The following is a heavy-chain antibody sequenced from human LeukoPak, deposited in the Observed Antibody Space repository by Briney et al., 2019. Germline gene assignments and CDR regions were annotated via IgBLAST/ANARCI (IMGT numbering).Heavy chain of an antibody. CDR3: ASKSPYYYDSSGYYT. Sequence: GSLRLSCAASGFTFSDYYMSWIRQPPGKGLEWIGEINHSGSTNYNPSLKSRVTISVDTSKNQFSLKLSSVTAADTAVYYCASKSPYYYDSSGYYTWGQGTLVTVSS. J-gene: IGHJ5*02. CDR1: GFTFSDYY. D-gene: IGHD3-22*01. V-gene: IGHV4-34*01. CDR2: INHSGST.